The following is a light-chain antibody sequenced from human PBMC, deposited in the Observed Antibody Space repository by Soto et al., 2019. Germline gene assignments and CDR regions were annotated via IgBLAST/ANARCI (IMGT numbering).Light chain of an antibody. CDR2: EVS. V-gene: IGLV2-8*01. J-gene: IGLJ2*01. CDR1: SSDVGGYNY. Sequence: QSALTQPPSASGSPGQSVTISCTGTSSDVGGYNYVSWYQQHPGKAPKLMIYEVSKRPSGVPDRFSGSKSGNTASLTVSGLQAEDEAVYYCSSYAGSKTLFGGGTKLTVL. CDR3: SSYAGSKTL.